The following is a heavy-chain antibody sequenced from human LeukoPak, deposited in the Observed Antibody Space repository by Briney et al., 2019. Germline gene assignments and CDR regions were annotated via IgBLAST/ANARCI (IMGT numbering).Heavy chain of an antibody. V-gene: IGHV1-18*01. CDR1: GYTFTSYD. CDR2: ISVYSGNT. J-gene: IGHJ5*02. Sequence: ASVKVSCKASGYTFTSYDINWVRQAPGQGPEWMAWISVYSGNTEYAQKFQDRVTLTADTSTSTVYMELRSLRSDDTAVYYCARDGWSLGPWGQGTLVTVSS. D-gene: IGHD2-8*01. CDR3: ARDGWSLGP.